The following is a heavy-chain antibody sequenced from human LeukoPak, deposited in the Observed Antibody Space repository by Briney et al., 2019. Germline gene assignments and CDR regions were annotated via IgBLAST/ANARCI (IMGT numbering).Heavy chain of an antibody. CDR3: ARQWYDSSGYYFDY. CDR1: GGSISSSSYY. CDR2: IYYSGST. D-gene: IGHD3-22*01. J-gene: IGHJ4*02. V-gene: IGHV4-39*01. Sequence: SDTLSLTCTVSGGSISSSSYYWGWIRQPPGKGLEWIGSIYYSGSTYYNPSLKSRVTISVDTSKNQFSLKLSSVTAADTAVYYCARQWYDSSGYYFDYWGQGTLVTVS.